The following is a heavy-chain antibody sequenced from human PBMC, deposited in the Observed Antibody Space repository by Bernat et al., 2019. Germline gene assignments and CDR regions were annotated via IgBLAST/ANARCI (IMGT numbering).Heavy chain of an antibody. CDR3: TRNYCSGGSCHWFFDL. J-gene: IGHJ2*01. D-gene: IGHD2-15*01. CDR1: GGSFSGYY. CDR2: VTLSGST. Sequence: QVHLQQWGAGLLKPSETLSLTCAVSGGSFSGYYWSWIRQPPGKGLEWIGEVTLSGSTNYNPSLESRVTMSVDTSKNQFSLRLTSVTAADTAVYYCTRNYCSGGSCHWFFDLWGRGTLVTVSS. V-gene: IGHV4-34*01.